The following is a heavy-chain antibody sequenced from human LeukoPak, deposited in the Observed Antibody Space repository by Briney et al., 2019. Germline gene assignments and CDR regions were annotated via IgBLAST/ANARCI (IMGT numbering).Heavy chain of an antibody. J-gene: IGHJ4*02. V-gene: IGHV3-53*01. Sequence: SGGSLRLSCAASGLTVSKNYMSWVRQAPGKGLESVSVIYSGGSTYYADSVRGRFTISRDNSKSTLSLQMNSLRADDTAIYYCAKDYDRFLEWLPAGGLDYWGQGTLVTVSS. CDR2: IYSGGST. CDR1: GLTVSKNY. CDR3: AKDYDRFLEWLPAGGLDY. D-gene: IGHD3-3*01.